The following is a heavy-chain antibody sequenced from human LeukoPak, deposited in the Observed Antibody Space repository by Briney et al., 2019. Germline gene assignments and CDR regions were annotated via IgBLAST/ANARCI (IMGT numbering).Heavy chain of an antibody. CDR1: GYSFTSYG. J-gene: IGHJ4*02. D-gene: IGHD4-17*01. CDR3: ARDRYGDYVSGY. V-gene: IGHV1-18*01. Sequence: ASVKVSCKASGYSFTSYGISWVRQAPGQGLERMGWISAYNGNTNYAQKLQGRVTMTTDTSTSTAYMELRSLRSDDTAVYYCARDRYGDYVSGYWGQGTLVTVSS. CDR2: ISAYNGNT.